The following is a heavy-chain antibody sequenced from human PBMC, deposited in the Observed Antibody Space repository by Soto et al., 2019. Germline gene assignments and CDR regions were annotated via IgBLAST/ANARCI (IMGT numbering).Heavy chain of an antibody. J-gene: IGHJ4*02. D-gene: IGHD1-26*01. V-gene: IGHV4-34*01. CDR3: ARGVVGATTAGLFDY. CDR1: GGSFSGYD. CDR2: INHSGST. Sequence: QVQLQQWGAGLLKPSETLSLTCAVYGGSFSGYDWSWIRQSPGKGLEWVGEINHSGSTNYNPSLTSRVTVSVDTSKNQFSLTLSSVPAADTAVYYCARGVVGATTAGLFDYWGQGTLVTVSS.